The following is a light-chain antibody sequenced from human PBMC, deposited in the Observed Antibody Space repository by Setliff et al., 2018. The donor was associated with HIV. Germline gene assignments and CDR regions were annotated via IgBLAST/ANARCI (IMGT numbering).Light chain of an antibody. CDR1: SSDVGGYMS. J-gene: IGLJ1*01. CDR2: DVT. CDR3: CSYAGDGVHDIYV. Sequence: QSALAQPASVSGSPGQSITISCTGSSSDVGGYMSVSWYQQHPGEVPKLMIYDVTKRPSGVSNRFSGSKSGSTASLTTSGLQTEDEADYYCCSYAGDGVHDIYVFGTGTRAPS. V-gene: IGLV2-23*02.